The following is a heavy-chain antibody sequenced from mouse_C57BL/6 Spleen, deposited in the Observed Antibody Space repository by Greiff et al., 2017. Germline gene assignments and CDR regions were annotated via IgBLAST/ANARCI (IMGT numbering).Heavy chain of an antibody. D-gene: IGHD1-1*01. Sequence: QVQLKQSGPELVKPGASVKISCKASGYAFSSSWMNWVKQRPGKGLEWIGRIYPGDGDTNYNGKFKGKATLTADKSSSTAYMQLSSLTSEDSAVYFCARRDGSSYEDWYFDVWGTGTTVTVSS. CDR3: ARRDGSSYEDWYFDV. J-gene: IGHJ1*03. CDR1: GYAFSSSW. V-gene: IGHV1-82*01. CDR2: IYPGDGDT.